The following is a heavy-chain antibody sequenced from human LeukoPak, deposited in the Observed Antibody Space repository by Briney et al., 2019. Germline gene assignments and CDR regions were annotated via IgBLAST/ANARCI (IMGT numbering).Heavy chain of an antibody. J-gene: IGHJ6*03. Sequence: ASVKVSCKASGYTFTSYGISWVRQAPGQGLEWMGWISAYNGNTNYAQKLQGRVTMTTDTSTSTAYMELRRLRSDDTAVYYCARVPSTIFGAYYYYYMDVWGKGTTVTVSS. CDR2: ISAYNGNT. D-gene: IGHD3-3*01. CDR3: ARVPSTIFGAYYYYYMDV. V-gene: IGHV1-18*01. CDR1: GYTFTSYG.